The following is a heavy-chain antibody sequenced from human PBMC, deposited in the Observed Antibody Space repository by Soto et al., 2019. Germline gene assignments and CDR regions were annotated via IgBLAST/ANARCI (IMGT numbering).Heavy chain of an antibody. D-gene: IGHD3-3*01. Sequence: GGSLRLSCAASGFTFSSYGMHWVRQAPGKGLEWVAVISYDGSNKYYADSVKGRFTISRDNSKNTLYLQMNSLRAEDTAVYYCAKEGYYDFWSGHSGSGGMDVWGQGTTVTVSS. J-gene: IGHJ6*02. CDR3: AKEGYYDFWSGHSGSGGMDV. V-gene: IGHV3-30*18. CDR1: GFTFSSYG. CDR2: ISYDGSNK.